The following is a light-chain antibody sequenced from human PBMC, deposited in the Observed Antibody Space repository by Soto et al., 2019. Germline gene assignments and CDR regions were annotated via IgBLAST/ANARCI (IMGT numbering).Light chain of an antibody. CDR1: SSDVGGYNY. CDR2: EVS. Sequence: QSVLTKAPSASGSPGQSVTISCTGTSSDVGGYNYVSWYQQHPGKAPKLMIYEVSKRPSGVPDRFSGSKSGNTASLTVSGLQAEDEADYYCSSYAGSNNFDVFGTGTKSPS. CDR3: SSYAGSNNFDV. V-gene: IGLV2-8*01. J-gene: IGLJ1*01.